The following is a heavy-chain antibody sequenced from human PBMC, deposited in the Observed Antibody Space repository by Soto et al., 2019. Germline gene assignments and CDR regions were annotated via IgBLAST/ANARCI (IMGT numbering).Heavy chain of an antibody. J-gene: IGHJ6*02. Sequence: SETLSLTCAVYGGSFSGYYWSWIRQPPGKGLEWIGEINHSGSTNYNPSLKSRVTISVDTSKNLFSLKLSSVTAADTAVYYCARGRIMVRGNYYYGMDVWGQGTTVTVSS. CDR3: ARGRIMVRGNYYYGMDV. V-gene: IGHV4-34*01. CDR1: GGSFSGYY. CDR2: INHSGST. D-gene: IGHD3-10*01.